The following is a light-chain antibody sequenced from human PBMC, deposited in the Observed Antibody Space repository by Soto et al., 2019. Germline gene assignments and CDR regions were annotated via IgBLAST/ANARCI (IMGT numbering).Light chain of an antibody. V-gene: IGKV3-20*01. CDR3: QQYGSSPPYT. J-gene: IGKJ2*01. Sequence: EIVLTQSPGTLSLSPGERATLSCRASQSGSNTYLAWHQQKRGQAPRLLIYGASSRATGIPDRFSGSGSGTSCTLTISRLAPEDFAVYYCQQYGSSPPYTFGQGTKLEIK. CDR1: QSGSNTY. CDR2: GAS.